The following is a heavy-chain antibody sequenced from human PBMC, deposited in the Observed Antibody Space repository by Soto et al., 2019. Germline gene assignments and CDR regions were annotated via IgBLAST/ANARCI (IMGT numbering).Heavy chain of an antibody. CDR1: GFTFSTYW. D-gene: IGHD1-26*01. Sequence: HPGGSLRLSCVASGFTFSTYWMSWVRLVPGTGLEWVANIKQDGSEKYYVDSVKGRFTISRDNAKNSLYLQMNSLRAEDTAVYYCARGISWAYYYYMDVWGKGTTVTVSS. CDR3: ARGISWAYYYYMDV. V-gene: IGHV3-7*01. J-gene: IGHJ6*03. CDR2: IKQDGSEK.